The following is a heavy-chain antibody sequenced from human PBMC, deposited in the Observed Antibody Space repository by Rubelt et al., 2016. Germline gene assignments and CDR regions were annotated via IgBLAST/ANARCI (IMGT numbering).Heavy chain of an antibody. V-gene: IGHV5-51*01. CDR1: GYSFTSYW. CDR3: ARVTTVTNDNWFDP. J-gene: IGHJ5*02. D-gene: IGHD4-17*01. Sequence: EVQLVQSGAEVKKPGESLKISCKGSGYSFTSYWIGWVRQMPGKGLEWMGIIYPGDSDTRYSPACQVQVTSSADKSISTAYLQWSSLKASDTAMYYCARVTTVTNDNWFDPWGQGTLVTVSS. CDR2: IYPGDSDT.